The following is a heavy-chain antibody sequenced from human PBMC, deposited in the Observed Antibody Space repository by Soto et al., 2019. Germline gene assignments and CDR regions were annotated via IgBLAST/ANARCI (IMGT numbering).Heavy chain of an antibody. CDR3: ARDLRVAGRPDYYYYGMDV. D-gene: IGHD6-6*01. CDR2: ISYDGSNK. Sequence: QVQLVESGGGVVQPGRSLRLSCAASGFTFSNYAMHWVRQAPGKGLEWVAVISYDGSNKYYGDSVKGRFTISRDNFKNPVYLQMNSLRAEDTAVHYCARDLRVAGRPDYYYYGMDVWGQGTTATVSS. V-gene: IGHV3-30-3*01. J-gene: IGHJ6*02. CDR1: GFTFSNYA.